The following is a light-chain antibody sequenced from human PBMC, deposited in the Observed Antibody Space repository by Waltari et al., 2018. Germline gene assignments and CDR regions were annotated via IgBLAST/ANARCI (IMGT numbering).Light chain of an antibody. V-gene: IGKV3-20*01. J-gene: IGKJ4*01. CDR3: QQYDGEVVT. CDR1: QSVTSIS. CDR2: GTS. Sequence: ASQSVTSISLTLYQQKLGQAPRLLIYGTSSRDTGIPDRFSGSGSGTDFTLTISRLEPEDFAVYYCQQYDGEVVTFGGGTKVEI.